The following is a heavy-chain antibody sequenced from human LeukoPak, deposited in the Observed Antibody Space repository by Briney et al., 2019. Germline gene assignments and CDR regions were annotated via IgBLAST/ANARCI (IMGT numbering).Heavy chain of an antibody. CDR3: ARDCELLWFGELGVCFDY. CDR2: IYYSGST. V-gene: IGHV4-39*07. Sequence: PSETMSLTCTVSAGFLSSSSYYWGWIRQPPGKGLEWIGSIYYSGSTYYNPSLKSRVTISVDTSKNQFSLKLSSVTAADTAVYYCARDCELLWFGELGVCFDYWGQGTLVTVSS. D-gene: IGHD3-10*01. J-gene: IGHJ4*02. CDR1: AGFLSSSSYY.